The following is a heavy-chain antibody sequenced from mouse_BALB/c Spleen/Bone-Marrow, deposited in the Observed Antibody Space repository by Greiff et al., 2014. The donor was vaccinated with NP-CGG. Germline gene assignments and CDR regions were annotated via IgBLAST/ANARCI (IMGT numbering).Heavy chain of an antibody. Sequence: VQLQQSGAELMKPGASVKISCKATGYTFSSYWIEWVKQRPGHGLEWIGEILPGSGSTNYNEKFKGKATFTADTSSNTAYMQLSSLTSEDSAVYYCARGGVRGKDYFGYWGQGTTLTVSS. J-gene: IGHJ2*01. CDR2: ILPGSGST. D-gene: IGHD2-14*01. CDR3: ARGGVRGKDYFGY. CDR1: GYTFSSYW. V-gene: IGHV1-9*01.